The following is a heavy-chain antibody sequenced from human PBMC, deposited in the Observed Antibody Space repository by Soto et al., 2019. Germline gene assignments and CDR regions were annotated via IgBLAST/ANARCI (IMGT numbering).Heavy chain of an antibody. V-gene: IGHV4-34*01. CDR1: GGCLSGYN. D-gene: IGHD2-15*01. CDR2: NNHSGIT. Sequence: PSEIRSLPGLVLGGCLSGYNSSWICQPPGKGREWIGENNHSGITNYNPSLKSRVTISVDTSTNPFSLTLSSVSAADTAVSYCARMGSGKFLYCSGGSCSVWFDPWGQGTLFTVTS. J-gene: IGHJ5*02. CDR3: ARMGSGKFLYCSGGSCSVWFDP.